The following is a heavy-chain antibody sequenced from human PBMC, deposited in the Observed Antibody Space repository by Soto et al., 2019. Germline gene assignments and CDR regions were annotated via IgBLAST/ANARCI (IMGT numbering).Heavy chain of an antibody. Sequence: QCSGCTFANCWIGWVRQLPGKGLEWMGIIYPGDHETRYSPSFHGKVTISADKSINTAYLQWNSLEASDTAFYFCARSPRSSPYFDYWGQGALVTVSS. J-gene: IGHJ4*02. CDR3: ARSPRSSPYFDY. V-gene: IGHV5-51*01. CDR2: IYPGDHET. D-gene: IGHD6-13*01. CDR1: GCTFANCW.